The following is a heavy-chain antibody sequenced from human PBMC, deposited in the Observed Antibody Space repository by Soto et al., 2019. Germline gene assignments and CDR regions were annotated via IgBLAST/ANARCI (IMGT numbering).Heavy chain of an antibody. D-gene: IGHD5-12*01. Sequence: GGSLRLSCSASGFIFSSYAMHWVRQAPGKGLEYLSVISNDGGTTYYADSVKGRFTISRDNSKNTLYLQMSGLRVEDTAVYYCVKAGYNVYDSASDIWGQGTMVTVSS. CDR1: GFIFSSYA. J-gene: IGHJ3*02. CDR3: VKAGYNVYDSASDI. CDR2: ISNDGGTT. V-gene: IGHV3-64D*06.